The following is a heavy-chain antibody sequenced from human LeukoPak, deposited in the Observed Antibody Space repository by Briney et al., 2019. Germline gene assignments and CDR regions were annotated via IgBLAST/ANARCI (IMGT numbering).Heavy chain of an antibody. J-gene: IGHJ4*02. V-gene: IGHV4-39*01. CDR3: ARHGGNTCYSPFDY. D-gene: IGHD2-15*01. CDR1: GGSISSSSYY. Sequence: KASETLSLTCTVSGGSISSSSYYWGWIRQPPGKGLEWIGSIYYSGSTYYNPSLKSRVTISVDTSKNQFSLKLSSVTAADTAVYYCARHGGNTCYSPFDYWGQGILVTVSS. CDR2: IYYSGST.